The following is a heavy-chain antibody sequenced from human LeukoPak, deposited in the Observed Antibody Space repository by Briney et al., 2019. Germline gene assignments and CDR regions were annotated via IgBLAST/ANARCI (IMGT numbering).Heavy chain of an antibody. CDR1: GYTFTSYG. CDR2: ISAYNGNT. J-gene: IGHJ4*02. V-gene: IGHV1-18*01. D-gene: IGHD2-15*01. CDR3: ARGRKTVVAATPYYFDY. Sequence: ASVKVSCKASGYTFTSYGISWVRQASGQGLEWMGWISAYNGNTNYAQRLQGRVTMTTDTSTSTAYMELRSLRSDDTAVYYRARGRKTVVAATPYYFDYWGQGTLVTVSS.